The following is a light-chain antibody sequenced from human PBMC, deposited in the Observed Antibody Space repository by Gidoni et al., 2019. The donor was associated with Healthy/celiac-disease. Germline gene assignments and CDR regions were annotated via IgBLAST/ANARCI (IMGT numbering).Light chain of an antibody. CDR1: QSVNSN. CDR3: QQYNNGPT. J-gene: IGKJ1*01. V-gene: IGKV3-15*01. Sequence: EIVMTQSPATLSVSPGERATLSCRASQSVNSNLAWYQQKPGQAPRLLIYGASTRATGIPARFSCSGSGTEFTLTISSLQSEDFAVYYCQQYNNGPTFGQXTKVEIK. CDR2: GAS.